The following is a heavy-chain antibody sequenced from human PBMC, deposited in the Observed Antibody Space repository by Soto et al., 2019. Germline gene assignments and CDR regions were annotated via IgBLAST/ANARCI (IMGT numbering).Heavy chain of an antibody. D-gene: IGHD5-12*01. V-gene: IGHV1-2*02. CDR1: GDSFNDYY. Sequence: VQLVQSGAEVKKPGASVKVSCKTSGDSFNDYYIHWVRQAPGQGLEWMGWINPTGGVTKYAQKFHGRVTVTRDTSIRTVYMELSSLRSDDTAVYYCARESGGATATLDYYYFYMDVWGKGTTVTVSS. CDR2: INPTGGVT. J-gene: IGHJ6*03. CDR3: ARESGGATATLDYYYFYMDV.